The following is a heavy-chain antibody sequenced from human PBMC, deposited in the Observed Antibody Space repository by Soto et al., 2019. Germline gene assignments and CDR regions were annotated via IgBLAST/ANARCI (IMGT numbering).Heavy chain of an antibody. CDR2: ISWDGGST. CDR3: AKDMGRIQLWTDAFDI. CDR1: GFTFDDYT. V-gene: IGHV3-43*01. D-gene: IGHD5-18*01. J-gene: IGHJ3*02. Sequence: GESLKISCAASGFTFDDYTMHWVRQAPGKGLEWVSLISWDGGSTYYADSVKGRFTISRDNSKNSLYLQMNSLRTEDTALYYCAKDMGRIQLWTDAFDIWGQGTMVTVSS.